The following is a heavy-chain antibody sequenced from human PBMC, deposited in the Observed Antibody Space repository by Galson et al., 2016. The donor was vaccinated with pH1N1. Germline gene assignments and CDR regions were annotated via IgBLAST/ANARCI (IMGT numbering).Heavy chain of an antibody. Sequence: SVKVSCKASGHTFTGHYLHWVRQAPGQGLEWMGWINPNSGDTKSAQKFQGRVTMTRDTSISTAHMELSSLRSDDAAVYYCVRVPYGSVPTEWGQGTLVTVSS. J-gene: IGHJ4*02. D-gene: IGHD3-10*01. CDR3: VRVPYGSVPTE. CDR2: INPNSGDT. CDR1: GHTFTGHY. V-gene: IGHV1-2*02.